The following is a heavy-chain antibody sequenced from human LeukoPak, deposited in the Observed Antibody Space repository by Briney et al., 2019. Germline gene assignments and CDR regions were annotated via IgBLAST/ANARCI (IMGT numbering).Heavy chain of an antibody. V-gene: IGHV3-23*01. CDR3: AKAKSLSGSYYLY. Sequence: GGSLRLSCAASGFTFSSYAMSWVRQAPGKGLEWVSAISGSGGSTYYADSVKGRFTISRDNSKNTLYLQMNSLRAEDAAVYYCAKAKSLSGSYYLYWGQGTLVTVSS. J-gene: IGHJ4*02. CDR2: ISGSGGST. CDR1: GFTFSSYA. D-gene: IGHD1-26*01.